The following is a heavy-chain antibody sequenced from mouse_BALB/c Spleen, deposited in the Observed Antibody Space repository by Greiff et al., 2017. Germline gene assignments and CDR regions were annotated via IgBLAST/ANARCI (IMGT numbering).Heavy chain of an antibody. V-gene: IGHV5-17*02. CDR2: ISSGSSTI. Sequence: EVKLMESGGGLVQPGGSRKLSCAASGFTFSSFGMHWVRQAPEKGLEWVAYISSGSSTIYYADTVKGRFTISRDNPKNTLFLQMTSLRSEDTAMYYCARSEKGSSYYFDYWGQGTTLTVSS. CDR1: GFTFSSFG. D-gene: IGHD1-1*01. CDR3: ARSEKGSSYYFDY. J-gene: IGHJ2*01.